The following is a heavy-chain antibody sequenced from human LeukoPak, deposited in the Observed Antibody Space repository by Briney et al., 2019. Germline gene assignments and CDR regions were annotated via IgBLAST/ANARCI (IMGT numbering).Heavy chain of an antibody. J-gene: IGHJ4*02. D-gene: IGHD6-19*01. CDR1: GFTFSSYA. CDR3: ARSGSGWFDY. V-gene: IGHV3-53*01. CDR2: MYAGGDT. Sequence: PGGSLRLSCAASGFTFSSYAMNWVRQAPGKGLEWVSVMYAGGDTYYADSVKGRFTISRDNSKNTLYLQMNSLRAEDTAVYYCARSGSGWFDYWGQGTLVTVSS.